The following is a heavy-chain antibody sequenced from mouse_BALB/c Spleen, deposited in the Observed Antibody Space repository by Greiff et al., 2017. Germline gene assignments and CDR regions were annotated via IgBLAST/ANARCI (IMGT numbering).Heavy chain of an antibody. D-gene: IGHD1-1*02. CDR2: INPYNGGT. CDR1: GYTFTEYT. V-gene: IGHV1-18*01. CDR3: AKYYDAMDY. Sequence: EVQLEQSGPELVKPGASVKISCKTSGYTFTEYTMPWVKQSHGKSLEWIGAINPYNGGTSYNQKVKGKSTLTVDKSCSTAYMELRSLTSEDSAVYYCAKYYDAMDYWGQGTSVTVSS. J-gene: IGHJ4*01.